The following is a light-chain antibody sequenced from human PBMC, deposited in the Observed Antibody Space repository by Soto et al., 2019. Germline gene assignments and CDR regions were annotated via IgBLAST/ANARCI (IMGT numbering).Light chain of an antibody. J-gene: IGKJ4*01. V-gene: IGKV3-20*01. CDR3: QQYGSSPALT. CDR2: GAS. Sequence: EIVLTQSPGTLSLSPGERATLSCRASQSVSSSYLAWYQQKPGQAPRLLIYGASRRATGIPDRFSGSGSGTDFTLTISRPEPEDFAVYYCQQYGSSPALTFGGGTKVDIK. CDR1: QSVSSSY.